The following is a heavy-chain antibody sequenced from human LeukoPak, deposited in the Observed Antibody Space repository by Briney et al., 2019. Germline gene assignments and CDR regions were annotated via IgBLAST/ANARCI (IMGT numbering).Heavy chain of an antibody. V-gene: IGHV3-74*01. Sequence: PGGSLRLSCAASGFTFSSYWMHWVRQAPGKGLVWVSRINSDGRSTSYADSVKGRFTISRDNAKNTLYLQMNSLSAEDTAVYYCAREDSYDSSGYYTPFDYWGQGTLVTVSS. CDR1: GFTFSSYW. J-gene: IGHJ4*02. D-gene: IGHD3-22*01. CDR3: AREDSYDSSGYYTPFDY. CDR2: INSDGRST.